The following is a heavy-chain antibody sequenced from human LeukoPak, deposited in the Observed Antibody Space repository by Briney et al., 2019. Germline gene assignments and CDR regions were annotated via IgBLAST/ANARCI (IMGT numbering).Heavy chain of an antibody. D-gene: IGHD1-26*01. CDR3: ARGRYSGSYWDYFDY. CDR1: GFTFSNFA. CDR2: INSDGSST. V-gene: IGHV3-74*01. J-gene: IGHJ4*02. Sequence: GGSLRLSCSASGFTFSNFAMSWVRQAPGKGLVWVSRINSDGSSTSYADSVKGRFTISRDNAKNTLYLQMNSLRAEDTAVYYCARGRYSGSYWDYFDYWGQGTLVTVSS.